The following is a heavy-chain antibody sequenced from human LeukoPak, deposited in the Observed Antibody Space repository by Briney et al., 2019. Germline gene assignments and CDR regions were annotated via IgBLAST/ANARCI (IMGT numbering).Heavy chain of an antibody. J-gene: IGHJ4*02. CDR1: GFTFSDYY. V-gene: IGHV3-11*01. Sequence: GGSLKLSCAASGFTFSDYYMSWIRQAPGKGLEWVSYISSSGSTIYYADSVKGRFTISRDNAKNSLYLQMNSLRAKDTAVYYCARRFYGSGSFFFDYWGQGTLVTVSS. D-gene: IGHD3-10*01. CDR3: ARRFYGSGSFFFDY. CDR2: ISSSGSTI.